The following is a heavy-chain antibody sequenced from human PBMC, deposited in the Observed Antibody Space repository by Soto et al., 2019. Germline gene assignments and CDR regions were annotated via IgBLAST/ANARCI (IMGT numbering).Heavy chain of an antibody. CDR2: ISAYNGNT. CDR3: ARDHKAPRNYYDSSGPIDY. V-gene: IGHV1-18*04. J-gene: IGHJ4*02. D-gene: IGHD3-22*01. Sequence: GASVKVSCKASGYTFTSYGISWVRQAPGQGLEWMGWISAYNGNTNYAQKLQGRVTMTTDTSTSTAYMELRSLRSDDTAVYYCARDHKAPRNYYDSSGPIDYWGQGTLVTVSS. CDR1: GYTFTSYG.